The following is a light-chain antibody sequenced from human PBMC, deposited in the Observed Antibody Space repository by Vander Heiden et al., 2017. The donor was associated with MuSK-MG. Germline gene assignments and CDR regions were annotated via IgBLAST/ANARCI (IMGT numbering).Light chain of an antibody. V-gene: IGKV1-5*03. CDR1: QTISTS. CDR3: QQYNSISYT. J-gene: IGKJ2*01. CDR2: KAS. Sequence: DIQMTQSPSTLSASVGDRVTISCRASQTISTSLAWYQQKPGKAPKLLIYKASSIESGVPSRFSGSGSGTDFTLTIASLQPDDFATYYCQQYNSISYTFGQGTKLEIK.